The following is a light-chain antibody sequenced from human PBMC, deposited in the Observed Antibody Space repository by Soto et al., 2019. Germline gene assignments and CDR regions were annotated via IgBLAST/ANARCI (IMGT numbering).Light chain of an antibody. CDR3: QQYGRSRT. CDR2: GAS. CDR1: QSVAGNY. J-gene: IGKJ1*01. Sequence: EXVLTQSPGTLSLPPGERATLSCRASQSVAGNYLAWYQQRPGQAPRLLIYGASTRATGIPDRFSGSGSGADFTLTITXLEPEDSAVYYCQQYGRSRTFGQGTKVDIK. V-gene: IGKV3-20*01.